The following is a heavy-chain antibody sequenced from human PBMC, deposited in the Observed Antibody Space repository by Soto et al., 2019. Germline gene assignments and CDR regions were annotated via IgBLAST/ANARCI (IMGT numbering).Heavy chain of an antibody. J-gene: IGHJ4*02. D-gene: IGHD6-13*01. V-gene: IGHV1-69*13. Sequence: SVKVSCTASGYTFTSYCINWVVQAPGQGLEWVGGIVPIYRTADYAQKFQGRVTITADESARTSYMELRSLKSQDTAVYYCVRDSGAKLSSSWGQGTLVTVSS. CDR2: IVPIYRTA. CDR3: VRDSGAKLSSS. CDR1: GYTFTSYC.